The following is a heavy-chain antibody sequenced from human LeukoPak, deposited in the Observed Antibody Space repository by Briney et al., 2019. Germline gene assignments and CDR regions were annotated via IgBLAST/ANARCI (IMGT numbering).Heavy chain of an antibody. J-gene: IGHJ4*02. V-gene: IGHV3-23*01. D-gene: IGHD3-22*01. CDR1: GFTFSDYY. CDR2: ISGSGGST. CDR3: AKDKELVVVITYFDY. Sequence: GGSLRLSCAASGFTFSDYYMSWIRPAPGKGLEWVSAISGSGGSTYYADSVKGRFTISRDNSKNTLYLQMNSLRAEDTAVYYCAKDKELVVVITYFDYWGQGTLVTVSS.